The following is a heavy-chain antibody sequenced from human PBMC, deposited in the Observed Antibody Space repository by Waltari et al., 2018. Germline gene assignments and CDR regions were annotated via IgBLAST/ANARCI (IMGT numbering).Heavy chain of an antibody. CDR1: GFTFSSYA. D-gene: IGHD2-2*01. CDR3: AKDPPPRGYCSSTSCYL. CDR2: ISGSGGST. V-gene: IGHV3-23*01. J-gene: IGHJ4*02. Sequence: EVQLLESGGGLVQPGGSLRLSCAASGFTFSSYAMSWVRQAPGKGLEWVSAISGSGGSTYYADSVKGRFTISRDNSKNTLYLQMNSLRAEDTAVYYCAKDPPPRGYCSSTSCYLWGQGTLVTVSS.